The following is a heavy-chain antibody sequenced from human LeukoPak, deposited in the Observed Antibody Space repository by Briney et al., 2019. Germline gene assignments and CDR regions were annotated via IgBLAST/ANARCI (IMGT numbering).Heavy chain of an antibody. CDR3: VRVHHGDHFDY. D-gene: IGHD4-17*01. J-gene: IGHJ4*02. Sequence: PGGSLRLSCAASGFTFSSYWMSWVRQAPGKGLEWVANIKQDGSEKYYVDSVKGRFTISRDNAKNSLYLQMNSLRAEDTAVYYCVRVHHGDHFDYWGQGTLVTVSS. CDR2: IKQDGSEK. CDR1: GFTFSSYW. V-gene: IGHV3-7*01.